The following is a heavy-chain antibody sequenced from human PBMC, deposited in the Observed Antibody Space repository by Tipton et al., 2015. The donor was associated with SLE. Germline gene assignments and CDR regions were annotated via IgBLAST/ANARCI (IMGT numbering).Heavy chain of an antibody. J-gene: IGHJ5*02. CDR2: MYHSGNT. V-gene: IGHV4-39*01. CDR3: AVPAVKNYFDP. D-gene: IGHD2-2*01. CDR1: GGSIISSSYY. Sequence: LSLTCTVSGGSIISSSYYWAWLRQSPGKGLEWLGHMYHSGNTLSNPSLQNRISISSDTSKNQFSLRLTSVTAADTAVYYCAVPAVKNYFDPWGPGTLVVVSS.